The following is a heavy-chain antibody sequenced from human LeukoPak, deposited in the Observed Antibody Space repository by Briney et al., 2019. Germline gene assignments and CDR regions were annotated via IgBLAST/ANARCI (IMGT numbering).Heavy chain of an antibody. Sequence: PGGSLRLSCAASAIIFNSYTMNWVRQAPGKGLEWVSAIRSSSSYIYYADSVKGRFTISRDNAKNSLYLQMNSLRAEDTAVYYCTRDGQYYGMDVWGQGTTVTVSS. CDR2: IRSSSSYI. CDR1: AIIFNSYT. J-gene: IGHJ6*02. V-gene: IGHV3-21*01. CDR3: TRDGQYYGMDV.